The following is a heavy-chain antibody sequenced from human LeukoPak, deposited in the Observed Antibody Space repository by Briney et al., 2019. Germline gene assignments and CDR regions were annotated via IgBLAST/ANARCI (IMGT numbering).Heavy chain of an antibody. V-gene: IGHV3-30*01. CDR2: ISYDGSNK. Sequence: GGSLRPSCAASGFTFSSYAMHWVRQAPGKGLEWVAVISYDGSNKYYADSVKGRFTISRDNSKNTLYLQMNSLRAEDTAVYYCARVGQQHNWFDPWGQGTLVTVSS. CDR3: ARVGQQHNWFDP. CDR1: GFTFSSYA. J-gene: IGHJ5*02. D-gene: IGHD6-13*01.